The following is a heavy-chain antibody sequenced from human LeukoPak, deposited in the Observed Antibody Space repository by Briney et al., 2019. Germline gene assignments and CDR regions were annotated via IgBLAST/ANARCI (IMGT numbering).Heavy chain of an antibody. CDR2: INPSGGST. CDR3: ARRWYYYDSSGYYRYYYFDY. J-gene: IGHJ4*02. D-gene: IGHD3-22*01. Sequence: WASVKVSCKASGYTFTSYCMHWVRQAPGQGLEWMGIINPSGGSTSYAQKFQGRVTMTRAMSTSTVYMELSSLRSEDTAVYYCARRWYYYDSSGYYRYYYFDYWGQGTLVTVSS. CDR1: GYTFTSYC. V-gene: IGHV1-46*01.